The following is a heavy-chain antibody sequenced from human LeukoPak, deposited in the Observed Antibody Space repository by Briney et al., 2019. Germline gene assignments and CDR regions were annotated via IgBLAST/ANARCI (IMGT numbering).Heavy chain of an antibody. CDR2: ITSTGSNT. CDR1: GFTFSAFA. CDR3: ARDIQGSFNY. J-gene: IGHJ4*02. Sequence: GGSLRLSCAASGFTFSAFAMSWVRQAQGNGLQWVSSITSTGSNTYYTDSVKGRFTISRDNSKNTLYLQVTRLRAEDTAVFYCARDIQGSFNYWGQGTLVTVSS. V-gene: IGHV3-23*01.